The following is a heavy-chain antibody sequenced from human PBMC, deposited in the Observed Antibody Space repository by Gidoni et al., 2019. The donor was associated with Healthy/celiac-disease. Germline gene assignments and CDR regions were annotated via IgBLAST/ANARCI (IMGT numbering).Heavy chain of an antibody. D-gene: IGHD6-13*01. V-gene: IGHV3-23*01. CDR1: GFTFSSYA. CDR2: MSGSGGST. Sequence: EVQLLESGGGLVQPGGSLRLSCSAYGFTFSSYAMSWVRQAPGKGLEWVSAMSGSGGSTYYADSVKGRFTISRDNSKNTLYLQMNSLRAEDTAVYYCAKAAAEYWYFDLWGRGTLVTVSS. J-gene: IGHJ2*01. CDR3: AKAAAEYWYFDL.